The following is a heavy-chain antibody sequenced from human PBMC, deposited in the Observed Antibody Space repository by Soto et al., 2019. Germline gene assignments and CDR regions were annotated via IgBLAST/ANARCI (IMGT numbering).Heavy chain of an antibody. Sequence: QVQLQESGPGLVKPSETLSLMCTVSGGSVSSGGYYWSWIRQPPEKGLEWIGYISYSGSTNYNPSLTSRVTISVDTSKNQFSLKLSSVTAADTAVYYCASPKVGAPDVFDIWGQGTLVTVSS. J-gene: IGHJ3*02. D-gene: IGHD1-26*01. CDR3: ASPKVGAPDVFDI. CDR1: GGSVSSGGYY. CDR2: ISYSGST. V-gene: IGHV4-61*08.